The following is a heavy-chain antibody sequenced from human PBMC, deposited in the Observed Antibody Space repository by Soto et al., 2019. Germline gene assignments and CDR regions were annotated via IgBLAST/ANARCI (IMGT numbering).Heavy chain of an antibody. CDR1: GFTFSSYA. CDR2: ISGSGGST. J-gene: IGHJ4*02. V-gene: IGHV3-23*01. CDR3: AKGQGYYGSGSYDY. Sequence: GGSLRLSCAASGFTFSSYAMSWVRQAPGKGLEWVSAISGSGGSTYYADSVKGRFTISRDNSKNTLYLQMNSLRAEDTAVYYCAKGQGYYGSGSYDYWGQGTLVTVSS. D-gene: IGHD3-10*01.